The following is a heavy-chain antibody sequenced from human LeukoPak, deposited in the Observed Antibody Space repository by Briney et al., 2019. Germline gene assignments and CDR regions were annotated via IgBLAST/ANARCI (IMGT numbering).Heavy chain of an antibody. D-gene: IGHD6-13*01. V-gene: IGHV3-48*03. CDR2: ISSSGSTI. CDR1: GFTFSSYE. J-gene: IGHJ3*02. CDR3: TRRAAALDAFDI. Sequence: GGSLRLSCAASGFTFSSYEMNWVRQAPGKGLEWVSYISSSGSTIYYADSVKGRFTISRDNAKNTLYLQMNSLRAEDTAVYYCTRRAAALDAFDIWGQGTVVTVSS.